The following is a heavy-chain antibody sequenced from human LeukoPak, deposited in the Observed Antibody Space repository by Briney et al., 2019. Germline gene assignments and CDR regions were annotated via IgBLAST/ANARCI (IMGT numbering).Heavy chain of an antibody. CDR2: ITGSGGST. Sequence: GGSLRLSCAASGFTFSSYAMSWVRQAPGKGLEWVSAITGSGGSTYYADSVKGRFTISRDNSKNTLYVQMNSLRAEDTAVYYCAKGVKWELPIDYWGQGTLVTVSS. J-gene: IGHJ4*02. D-gene: IGHD1-26*01. CDR3: AKGVKWELPIDY. V-gene: IGHV3-23*01. CDR1: GFTFSSYA.